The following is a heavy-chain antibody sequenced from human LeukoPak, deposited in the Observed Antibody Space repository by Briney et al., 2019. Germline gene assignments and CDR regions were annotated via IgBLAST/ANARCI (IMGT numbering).Heavy chain of an antibody. V-gene: IGHV1-2*02. CDR3: ARGGSIVVVPAAIWFDP. Sequence: ASVKVSCKASGYTFTGYYMHWVRQAPGQGLEWMGWINPNSGGTNYAQKFQGRVTMTRDTSISTAYMELSRLRSDDTAVYYCARGGSIVVVPAAIWFDPWGQGTLVTVSS. CDR2: INPNSGGT. CDR1: GYTFTGYY. D-gene: IGHD2-2*01. J-gene: IGHJ5*02.